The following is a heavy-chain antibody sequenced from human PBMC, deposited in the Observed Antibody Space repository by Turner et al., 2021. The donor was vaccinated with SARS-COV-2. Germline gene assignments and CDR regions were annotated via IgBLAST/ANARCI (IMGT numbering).Heavy chain of an antibody. CDR1: GGSISSGDYY. V-gene: IGHV4-30-4*01. CDR2: IDKSGIT. D-gene: IGHD3-10*02. Sequence: QVLLQASGPGLVKPSETLSLTCTVSGGSISSGDYYWSWIRQPPGKGLEWIGQIDKSGITNYNPSLQSRVTISRDTSKNHLSLNLTSVTAADTAVYYCARAALFAAPSGLDVWGPGATVIVSS. J-gene: IGHJ6*02. CDR3: ARAALFAAPSGLDV.